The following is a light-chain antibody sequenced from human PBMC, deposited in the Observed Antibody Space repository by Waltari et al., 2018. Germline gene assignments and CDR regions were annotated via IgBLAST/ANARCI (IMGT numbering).Light chain of an antibody. CDR2: YVS. Sequence: QSALTQPASVSGSPGQSVTLVCTGPSNDVGGYTSVSLYQEHPGQAPRVIIYYVSDRPSGVSDRFSGSKSGNTASLTISGLQAEDEADYYCSSQSSNNVVLFGGGTKLTVL. CDR1: SNDVGGYTS. V-gene: IGLV2-14*01. CDR3: SSQSSNNVVL. J-gene: IGLJ2*01.